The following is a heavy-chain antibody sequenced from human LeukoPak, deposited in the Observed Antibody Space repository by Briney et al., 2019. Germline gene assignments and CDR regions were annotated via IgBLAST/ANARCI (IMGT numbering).Heavy chain of an antibody. CDR1: GFTFSSYE. V-gene: IGHV3-48*03. J-gene: IGHJ6*02. Sequence: PGGSLRLSCAASGFTFSSYEMNWVRQAPGKGLEWVSYISSSGSTIYYADSVKGRFTISSDNARNSLYLQMNSLRAEDTAVYYCATQDYYYYYGMDVWGQGTTVTVSS. CDR2: ISSSGSTI. CDR3: ATQDYYYYYGMDV.